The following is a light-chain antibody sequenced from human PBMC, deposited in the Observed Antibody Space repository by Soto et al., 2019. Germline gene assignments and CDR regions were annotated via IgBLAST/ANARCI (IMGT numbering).Light chain of an antibody. V-gene: IGKV3-11*01. Sequence: EIVLTQSPATLSLSPGERATLSCRASQSVSSYLAWYQQKPGQAPRLLIYDASNRATGIPARFSGSGSGTDSTLTISSLEPEDFAVYYCQQRSNWPPRGTFGQGTKVEIK. CDR2: DAS. CDR1: QSVSSY. J-gene: IGKJ1*01. CDR3: QQRSNWPPRGT.